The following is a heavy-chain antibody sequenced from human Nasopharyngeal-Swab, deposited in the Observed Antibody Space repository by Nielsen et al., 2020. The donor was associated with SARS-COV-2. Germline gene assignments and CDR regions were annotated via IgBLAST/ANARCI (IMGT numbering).Heavy chain of an antibody. CDR3: ANQSDDYFDY. D-gene: IGHD5-24*01. V-gene: IGHV3-23*01. CDR1: GFTFSSYA. J-gene: IGHJ4*02. CDR2: ISGSGGST. Sequence: GESLKISCAASGFTFSSYAMSWVRQAPGKGLEWVSAISGSGGSTYYADSVKGRSTISRDNSKNTLYLQMNSLRAEDTAVYYCANQSDDYFDYWGQGTLVTVSS.